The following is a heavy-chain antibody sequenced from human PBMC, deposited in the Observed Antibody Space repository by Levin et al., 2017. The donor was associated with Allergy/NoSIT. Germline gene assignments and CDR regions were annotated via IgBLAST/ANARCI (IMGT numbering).Heavy chain of an antibody. V-gene: IGHV3-20*01. CDR2: INWNGGST. J-gene: IGHJ3*02. CDR3: AKVMGSADGDDAFDI. D-gene: IGHD2-15*01. CDR1: GFTFDDYG. Sequence: LSGGSLRLSCAASGFTFDDYGMSWVRQAPGKGLEWVSGINWNGGSTGYADSVKGRFTISRDNAKNSLYLQMNSLRAEDTALYHCAKVMGSADGDDAFDIWGQGTMVTVSS.